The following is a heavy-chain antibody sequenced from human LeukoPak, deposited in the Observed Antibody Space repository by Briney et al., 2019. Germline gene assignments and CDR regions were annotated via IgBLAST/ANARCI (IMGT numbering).Heavy chain of an antibody. CDR1: GYTFTGYY. D-gene: IGHD3-10*01. CDR2: INPNSGGT. V-gene: IGHV1-2*02. J-gene: IGHJ5*02. Sequence: ASVKVSCKASGYTFTGYYIHWVRQAPGQGLDWMGWINPNSGGTKYAQNFQGRVTMTRDTSISTAYMELSRLKSDDTAMYYCARGPNYYGSGRSWFDPWGQGTLVTVSS. CDR3: ARGPNYYGSGRSWFDP.